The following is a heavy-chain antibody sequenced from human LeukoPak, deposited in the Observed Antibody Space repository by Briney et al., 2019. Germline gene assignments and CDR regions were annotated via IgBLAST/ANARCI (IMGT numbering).Heavy chain of an antibody. D-gene: IGHD2-8*01. CDR2: INPNSGGT. V-gene: IGHV1-2*02. CDR1: GYTFTGYY. CDR3: ASINCNNGVCYNFDY. Sequence: GASMKVSCKASGYTFTGYYIHWVRQAPGQGLEWMGWINPNSGGTNYAQKFQGRVTMTKDTSISTAYMELRRLRSDDTAVYYCASINCNNGVCYNFDYWGQGTLVTVSS. J-gene: IGHJ4*02.